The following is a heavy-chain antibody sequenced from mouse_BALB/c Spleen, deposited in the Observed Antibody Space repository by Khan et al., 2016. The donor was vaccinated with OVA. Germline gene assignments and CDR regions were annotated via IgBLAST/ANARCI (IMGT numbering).Heavy chain of an antibody. Sequence: QVQLKESGAELVRPGVSVKISCKGSGYTFTDFTIHWVKQSHALSLEWIGVISTYYGDVTYNQKFKGKATLTVDKSSSTTYMELARLTSEDSAVYDCTRGGVGRRFAYWGQGTLVTVSA. D-gene: IGHD1-1*02. J-gene: IGHJ3*01. CDR2: ISTYYGDV. CDR3: TRGGVGRRFAY. CDR1: GYTFTDFT. V-gene: IGHV1S137*01.